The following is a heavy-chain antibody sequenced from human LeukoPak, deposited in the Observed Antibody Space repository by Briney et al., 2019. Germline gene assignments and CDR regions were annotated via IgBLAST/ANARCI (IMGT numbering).Heavy chain of an antibody. V-gene: IGHV4-59*01. Sequence: SETLSLTCTVSGGSISSYYWSWIRQPPGKGLEWIGYIYYSGSTNYNPSLKSRVTISVDTSKNQFSLKLSSVTAADTAVYYCASTRRDGYPFDYWGQGTLVTVSS. CDR3: ASTRRDGYPFDY. CDR2: IYYSGST. D-gene: IGHD5-24*01. J-gene: IGHJ4*02. CDR1: GGSISSYY.